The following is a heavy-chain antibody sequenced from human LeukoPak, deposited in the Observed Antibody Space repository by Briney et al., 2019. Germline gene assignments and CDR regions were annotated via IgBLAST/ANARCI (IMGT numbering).Heavy chain of an antibody. CDR2: IYYSGRT. Sequence: SGTLSLTCSVSGGSISSDHWNWIRTTPGKGLEWIGCIYYSGRTYYNPSLKSRVTISVDMSKSQFSLRLTSVTAADTAVYYCARKNDFEIWGQGTLVTVSS. CDR1: GGSISSDH. J-gene: IGHJ3*02. V-gene: IGHV4-59*13. CDR3: ARKNDFEI. D-gene: IGHD2/OR15-2a*01.